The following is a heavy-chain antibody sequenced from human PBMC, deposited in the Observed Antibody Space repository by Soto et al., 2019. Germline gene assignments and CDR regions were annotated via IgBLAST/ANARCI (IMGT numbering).Heavy chain of an antibody. CDR1: GFMFSSFA. Sequence: EVQILESGGGMVQPGGSLRLSCAGSGFMFSSFAMTWVRQAPGKGLEWVSTTRSNGEHTYYADSVKGRFTVSRDNSKNTLFLEMSSLCAEDSAIYYCAKDSKSVSVSAARVYGMDVWGQGTTVTVSS. J-gene: IGHJ6*02. V-gene: IGHV3-23*01. CDR2: TRSNGEHT. D-gene: IGHD2-2*01. CDR3: AKDSKSVSVSAARVYGMDV.